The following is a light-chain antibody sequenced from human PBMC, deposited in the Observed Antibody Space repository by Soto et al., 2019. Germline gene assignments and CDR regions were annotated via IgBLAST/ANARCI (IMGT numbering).Light chain of an antibody. Sequence: QSALTQPASVSGSPGQSITISCTGTSSDVGGYNYAAWYQQHPGKAPKLMIYDVSNRPSGVSNRFSGSKSGNTASLTISGLQAEDEADYYCSSYTSRSILVFGRGTKLTVL. CDR1: SSDVGGYNY. J-gene: IGLJ2*01. CDR3: SSYTSRSILV. V-gene: IGLV2-14*03. CDR2: DVS.